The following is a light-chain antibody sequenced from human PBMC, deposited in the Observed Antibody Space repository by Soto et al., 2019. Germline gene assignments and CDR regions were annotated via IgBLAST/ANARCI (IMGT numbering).Light chain of an antibody. Sequence: DIQFTQSPTFLSASVGDRVTITCRASQGISSYLAWFQQKPGRAPNLLIYGASTLQSGVPSRFSGSGSGTDFTLTISNLQPEDFATYYCQQLNAHPLTFGQGTRLEIK. CDR2: GAS. V-gene: IGKV1-9*01. CDR3: QQLNAHPLT. J-gene: IGKJ5*01. CDR1: QGISSY.